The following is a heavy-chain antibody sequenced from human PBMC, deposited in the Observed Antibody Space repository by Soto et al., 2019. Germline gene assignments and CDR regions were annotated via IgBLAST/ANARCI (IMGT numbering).Heavy chain of an antibody. Sequence: SVKVSCKASGGTFSSYAISWVRQAPGQGLEWMGGIIPIFGTANYAQKFQGRVTITADESTRTAYMELSSLRSEDTAVYYCARAGVLDDYYYYGMDVWGQGTTVTVSS. V-gene: IGHV1-69*13. CDR3: ARAGVLDDYYYYGMDV. J-gene: IGHJ6*02. D-gene: IGHD6-13*01. CDR2: IIPIFGTA. CDR1: GGTFSSYA.